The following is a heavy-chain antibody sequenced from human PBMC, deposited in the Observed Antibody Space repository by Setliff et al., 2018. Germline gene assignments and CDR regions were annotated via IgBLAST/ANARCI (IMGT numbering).Heavy chain of an antibody. V-gene: IGHV5-51*01. J-gene: IGHJ6*03. CDR2: IFPGNSAT. CDR1: GYTFTDYW. D-gene: IGHD3-10*01. CDR3: ARVGDYMGFYYNYYMDV. Sequence: PGESLKISCQASGYTFTDYWIGWVRQMPGKGLEWMGIIFPGNSATKYSPSFQGQVTMSADKSISTAYLQWSSLKASDTAIYYCARVGDYMGFYYNYYMDVWGKGATVTVSS.